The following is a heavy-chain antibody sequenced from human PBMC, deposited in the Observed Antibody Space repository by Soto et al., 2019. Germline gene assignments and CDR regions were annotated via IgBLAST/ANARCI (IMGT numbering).Heavy chain of an antibody. CDR2: IYHSGSI. D-gene: IGHD3-22*01. V-gene: IGHV4-59*01. CDR1: GASIRSYY. Sequence: PSETLSLTCTVSGASIRSYYWSWIRQPPGKGLEWIGYIYHSGSIYHNPSLKSRVSMSVDTSRHQFSLKLSSVTAADTAVYYCARTIESYDNRGYDYFDYWGQGTLVTVSS. CDR3: ARTIESYDNRGYDYFDY. J-gene: IGHJ4*02.